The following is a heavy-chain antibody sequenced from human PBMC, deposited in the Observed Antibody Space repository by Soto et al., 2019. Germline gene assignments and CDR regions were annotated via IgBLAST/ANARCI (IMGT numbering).Heavy chain of an antibody. V-gene: IGHV3-15*07. J-gene: IGHJ4*02. CDR3: TTPSNYCSGGSRYRY. CDR2: IKSKTDGGTT. Sequence: GGSLRLSCAASGFTFSNAWMNWVRQAPGKGLEWVGRIKSKTDGGTTDYAAPVKGRFTISRDDSKNTLYLQMNSLKTEDTAVYYCTTPSNYCSGGSRYRYWGQGTLVTVSS. D-gene: IGHD2-15*01. CDR1: GFTFSNAW.